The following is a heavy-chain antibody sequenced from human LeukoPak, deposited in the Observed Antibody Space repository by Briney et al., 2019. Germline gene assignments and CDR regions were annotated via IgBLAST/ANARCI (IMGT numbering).Heavy chain of an antibody. Sequence: GGSLRLSCAASGFTFSSYEMNWVRQAPGKGLEWVSYISSSGSTIYYADSVKGRFTISRDNAKDSLYQQMNSLRAEDTAVYYCAVSLRGYSGYDTPLPDYWGQGTLSPSPQ. V-gene: IGHV3-48*03. J-gene: IGHJ4*02. CDR2: ISSSGSTI. CDR3: AVSLRGYSGYDTPLPDY. D-gene: IGHD5-12*01. CDR1: GFTFSSYE.